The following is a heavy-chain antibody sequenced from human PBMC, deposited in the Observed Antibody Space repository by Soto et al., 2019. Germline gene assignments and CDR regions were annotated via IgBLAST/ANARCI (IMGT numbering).Heavy chain of an antibody. J-gene: IGHJ4*02. CDR2: IYYSGST. CDR3: ARALLNRWELSPFDY. CDR1: GGSISSYY. D-gene: IGHD1-26*01. Sequence: SETLSLTCTVSGGSISSYYWSWIRQPPGKGLEWIGYIYYSGSTNYNPSLKSRVTISVDTSKNQFSLKLSSVTAADTAVYYCARALLNRWELSPFDYWGQGTLVTVSS. V-gene: IGHV4-59*01.